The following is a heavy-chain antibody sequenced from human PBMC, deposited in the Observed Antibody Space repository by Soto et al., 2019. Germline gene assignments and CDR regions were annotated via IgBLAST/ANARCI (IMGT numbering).Heavy chain of an antibody. CDR2: ISYDGSNK. CDR3: AKQYDDYGDFYYFHY. V-gene: IGHV3-30*18. CDR1: GFTFSSYG. D-gene: IGHD4-17*01. Sequence: GGSLRLSCAASGFTFSSYGMHWVRQAPGKGLEWVAVISYDGSNKYYADSVKGRFTISRDNSKNTRYLQMNSLRAEDTAVYYCAKQYDDYGDFYYFHYWGQGTLVTVSS. J-gene: IGHJ4*02.